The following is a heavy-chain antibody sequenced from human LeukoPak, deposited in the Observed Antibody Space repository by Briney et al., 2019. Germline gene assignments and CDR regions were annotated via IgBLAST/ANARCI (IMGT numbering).Heavy chain of an antibody. CDR1: GYTFTSYY. D-gene: IGHD1-26*01. CDR3: ARVVGATNHAFDI. Sequence: GASVKVSCKASGYTFTSYYMHWVRQAPGHGLEWMGIINPSGGSTSYAQKFQGRVTMTRDMSTSTVYMELSSLRPEDTAVYYCARVVGATNHAFDIWGQGTMVTVSS. CDR2: INPSGGST. J-gene: IGHJ3*02. V-gene: IGHV1-46*01.